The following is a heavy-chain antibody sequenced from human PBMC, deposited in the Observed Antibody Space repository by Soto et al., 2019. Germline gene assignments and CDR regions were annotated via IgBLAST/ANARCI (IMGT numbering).Heavy chain of an antibody. J-gene: IGHJ2*01. CDR2: IRQDGGDK. CDR1: GFTFSNYW. CDR3: ARIDCGGNCYSRSWYFDI. Sequence: EVQLVESGGGLVQPGGSLRLSCVASGFTFSNYWMGWVRQAPGKGLEWVANIRQDGGDKRDLDSVKGRFTMSRDNAKNSLYLQMNSLRAEDTAVYYCARIDCGGNCYSRSWYFDIWGRGTLVTVSS. D-gene: IGHD2-21*02. V-gene: IGHV3-7*03.